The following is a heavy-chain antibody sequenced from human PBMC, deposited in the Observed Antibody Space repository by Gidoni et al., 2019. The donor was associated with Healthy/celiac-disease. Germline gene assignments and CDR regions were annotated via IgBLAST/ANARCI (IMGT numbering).Heavy chain of an antibody. D-gene: IGHD3-22*01. CDR1: GFTVSSNY. CDR2: IYSGGST. J-gene: IGHJ4*02. Sequence: EVQLVETGGGLIQPGGSLRLSCAASGFTVSSNYKSWVRQAPGKGLEWVSVIYSGGSTYYADSVKGRFTISRDNSKNTLYLQMNSLRAEDTAVYYCASSGGYYDSSGYQYFDYWGQGTLVTVSS. CDR3: ASSGGYYDSSGYQYFDY. V-gene: IGHV3-53*02.